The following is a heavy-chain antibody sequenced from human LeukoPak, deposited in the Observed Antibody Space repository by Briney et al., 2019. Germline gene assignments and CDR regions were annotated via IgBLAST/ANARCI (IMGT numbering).Heavy chain of an antibody. Sequence: PGGSLRLSCAASGFTFSDYYMSWIRQAPGKGLEWVSYISSSGSTIYYADSVKGRFTISRDNAKNSLYLQMNSLRAEDTAVYYCARANMVRGVGSFFDRNWFDPWGQGTLVTVSS. CDR3: ARANMVRGVGSFFDRNWFDP. D-gene: IGHD3-10*01. CDR2: ISSSGSTI. J-gene: IGHJ5*02. V-gene: IGHV3-11*01. CDR1: GFTFSDYY.